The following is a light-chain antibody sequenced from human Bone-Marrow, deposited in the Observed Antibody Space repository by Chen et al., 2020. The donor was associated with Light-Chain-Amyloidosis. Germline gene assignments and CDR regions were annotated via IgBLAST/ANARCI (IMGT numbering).Light chain of an antibody. Sequence: SYELTQPPSVSVSPGQTARISCSGDGLPKQYAYWYQQKPGQAPVLVIYNDGERPSGIPERFSGSSSGTTVTLTISGVQAEDEDDYYCQSADTTDTLYVLFGGGTKLTVL. J-gene: IGLJ2*01. CDR2: NDG. CDR3: QSADTTDTLYVL. V-gene: IGLV3-25*03. CDR1: GLPKQY.